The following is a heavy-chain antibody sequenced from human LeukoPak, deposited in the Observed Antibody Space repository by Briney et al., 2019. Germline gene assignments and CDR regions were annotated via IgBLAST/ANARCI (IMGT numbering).Heavy chain of an antibody. V-gene: IGHV4-39*07. J-gene: IGHJ5*02. CDR1: GGSISSSSYY. CDR3: ARVSRGWFDL. Sequence: PSETLSLTCTVPGGSISSSSYYWGWIRQPPGKGLEWIGSIYYSGSTYYDPSLKSRVTISVDTSKNQFSLKLSSVTAADTAVYYCARVSRGWFDLWGQGTLVTVSS. CDR2: IYYSGST.